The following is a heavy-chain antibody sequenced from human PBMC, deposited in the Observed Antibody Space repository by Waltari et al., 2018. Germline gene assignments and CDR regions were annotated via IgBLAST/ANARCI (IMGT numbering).Heavy chain of an antibody. CDR3: AKDPSSYDSSGYHPNWFDP. D-gene: IGHD3-22*01. J-gene: IGHJ5*02. CDR1: GFTFSSYA. Sequence: EVQLLESGGGLVQPGGSLRLSCAASGFTFSSYAMSWVRQAPGKGLEWVSAISGSVGSTYYADSVKGRFTISRDNSKNTLYLQMNSLRAEDTAVYYCAKDPSSYDSSGYHPNWFDPWGQGTLVTVSS. CDR2: ISGSVGST. V-gene: IGHV3-23*01.